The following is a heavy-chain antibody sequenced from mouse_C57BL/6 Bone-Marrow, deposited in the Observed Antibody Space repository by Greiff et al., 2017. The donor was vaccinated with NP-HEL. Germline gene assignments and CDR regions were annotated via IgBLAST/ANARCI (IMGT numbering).Heavy chain of an antibody. CDR3: ARGGHYYGIPFAY. J-gene: IGHJ3*01. D-gene: IGHD1-1*01. Sequence: QVQLQQPGAELVKPGASVKMSCKASGYTFTSYWITWVKQRPGQGLEWIGDIYPGSGSTNYNEKFKSKATLTVATSSSTAYMQLSSLSSEESAVYYCARGGHYYGIPFAYWGQGTLVTVSA. V-gene: IGHV1-55*01. CDR2: IYPGSGST. CDR1: GYTFTSYW.